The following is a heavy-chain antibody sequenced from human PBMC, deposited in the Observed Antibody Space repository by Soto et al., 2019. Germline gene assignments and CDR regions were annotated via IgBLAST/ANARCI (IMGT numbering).Heavy chain of an antibody. D-gene: IGHD6-19*01. J-gene: IGHJ4*02. CDR1: GFTFSSYA. Sequence: GGSLRLSCAASGFTFSSYAMSWVRQAPGKGLEWVSAISGSGGSTYYADSVKGRFTISRDNSKNTLYLQMNSLRAEDTAVYYCTKDDLSSGWYDYWGQGTLVTVSS. CDR2: ISGSGGST. V-gene: IGHV3-23*01. CDR3: TKDDLSSGWYDY.